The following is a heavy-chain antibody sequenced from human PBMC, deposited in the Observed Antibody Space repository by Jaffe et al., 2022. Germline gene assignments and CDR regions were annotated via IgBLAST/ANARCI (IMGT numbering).Heavy chain of an antibody. V-gene: IGHV4-61*02. CDR1: GGSISSGSYY. Sequence: QVQLQESGPGLVKPSQTLSLTCTVSGGSISSGSYYWSWIRQPAGKGLEWIGRIYTSGSTNYNPSLKSRVTISVDTSKNQFSLKLSSVTAADTAVYYCARGKIRANYYDSSGYYYDLSGFDYWGQGTLVTVSS. J-gene: IGHJ4*02. CDR3: ARGKIRANYYDSSGYYYDLSGFDY. CDR2: IYTSGST. D-gene: IGHD3-22*01.